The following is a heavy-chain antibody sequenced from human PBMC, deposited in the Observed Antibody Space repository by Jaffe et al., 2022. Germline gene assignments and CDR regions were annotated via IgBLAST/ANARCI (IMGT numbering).Heavy chain of an antibody. V-gene: IGHV3-30*02. Sequence: QVQLVESGGGVVQPGGSLRLSCAASGFTFSSYGMHWVRQAPGKGLEWVAFIRYDGSNKYYADSVKGRFTISRDNSKNTLYLQMNSLRAEDTAVYYCAKDYCSGGSCYPGYFDYWGQGTLVTVSS. CDR3: AKDYCSGGSCYPGYFDY. D-gene: IGHD2-15*01. CDR1: GFTFSSYG. J-gene: IGHJ4*02. CDR2: IRYDGSNK.